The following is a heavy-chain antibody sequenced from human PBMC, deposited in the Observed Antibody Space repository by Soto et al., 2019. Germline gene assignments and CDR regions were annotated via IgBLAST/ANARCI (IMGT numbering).Heavy chain of an antibody. D-gene: IGHD3-10*01. CDR2: INAGNGNT. J-gene: IGHJ4*02. V-gene: IGHV1-3*01. CDR3: ARDLWFGEQYYFDY. Sequence: ASVKVSYKASGYTFTSYAMHWVRQAPGQRLEWMGWINAGNGNTKYSQKFQGRVTITRDTSASTAYMELSSLRSEDTAVYYCARDLWFGEQYYFDYWGQGTLVTVSS. CDR1: GYTFTSYA.